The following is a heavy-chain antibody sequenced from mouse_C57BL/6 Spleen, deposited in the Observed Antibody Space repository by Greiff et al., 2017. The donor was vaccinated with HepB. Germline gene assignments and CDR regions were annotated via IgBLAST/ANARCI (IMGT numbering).Heavy chain of an antibody. D-gene: IGHD1-1*01. CDR2: IYPGDGDT. CDR3: ARWGITTVVAPYYARDY. CDR1: GYAFSSYW. Sequence: VQLQQSGAELVKPGASVKISCKASGYAFSSYWMNWVKQRPGKGLEWIGQIYPGDGDTNYNGKFKGKATLTADKSSSTAYMQLSSLTSEDSAVYFCARWGITTVVAPYYARDYWGQGTSVTVSS. J-gene: IGHJ4*01. V-gene: IGHV1-80*01.